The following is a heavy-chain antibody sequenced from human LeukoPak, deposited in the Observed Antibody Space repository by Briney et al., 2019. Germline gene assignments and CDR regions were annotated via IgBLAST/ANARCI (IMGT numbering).Heavy chain of an antibody. CDR1: GGTFSSYA. D-gene: IGHD3-22*01. CDR2: IIPIFGTA. Sequence: SVKVSCKASGGTFSSYAISWVRQAPGQGLEWMGGIIPIFGTANYAQKFQGRVTITADESTSTAYMELSSLRSEDTAVYYCARASYYYDSSGYYYVETSFDYWGQGTLVTVSS. J-gene: IGHJ4*02. V-gene: IGHV1-69*13. CDR3: ARASYYYDSSGYYYVETSFDY.